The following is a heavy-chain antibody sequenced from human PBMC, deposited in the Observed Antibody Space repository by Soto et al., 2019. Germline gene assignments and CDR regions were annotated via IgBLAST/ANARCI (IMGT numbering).Heavy chain of an antibody. J-gene: IGHJ4*02. CDR3: ARGLRSSRARGSFDY. CDR1: GGSFSGYY. V-gene: IGHV4-34*01. Sequence: QVQLQQWGAGLLKPAETLSLTCAVYGGSFSGYYWSWIRQPPGKGLEWIGEINHSGSTNYNPSLKSRVTISVDTYKNQFSLKLSSVTAADTAVYYCARGLRSSRARGSFDYWGQGTLVTVSS. CDR2: INHSGST. D-gene: IGHD6-13*01.